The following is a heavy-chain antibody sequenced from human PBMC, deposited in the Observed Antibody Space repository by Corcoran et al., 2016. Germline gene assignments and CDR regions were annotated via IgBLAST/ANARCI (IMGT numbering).Heavy chain of an antibody. CDR1: GFTVSSNY. CDR3: ARDIPCSGGSCYSGFDY. V-gene: IGHV3-53*01. CDR2: IYSGGST. J-gene: IGHJ4*02. Sequence: EVQLVESGGGLIQPGGSLRLSCAASGFTVSSNYMSWVRQAPGKGLEWVSVIYSGGSTYYADSVKGRFTISRDNSKNTLYLQMNSLRAEDTAVYYCARDIPCSGGSCYSGFDYGGQGTLVTVSS. D-gene: IGHD2-15*01.